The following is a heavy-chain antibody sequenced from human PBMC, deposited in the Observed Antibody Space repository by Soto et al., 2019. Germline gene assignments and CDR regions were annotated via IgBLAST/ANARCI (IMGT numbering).Heavy chain of an antibody. CDR2: IKQDGSEK. Sequence: PGGSLRLSCAASGFTFSSYWMSWVRQAPGKGLEWVANIKQDGSEKYYVDSVKGRFTISRDNAKNSLYLQMNSLRAEDTAVYYCARGANDYIWGSYRGTQYYFDYWGQGTLVTVSS. D-gene: IGHD3-16*02. CDR3: ARGANDYIWGSYRGTQYYFDY. V-gene: IGHV3-7*01. J-gene: IGHJ4*02. CDR1: GFTFSSYW.